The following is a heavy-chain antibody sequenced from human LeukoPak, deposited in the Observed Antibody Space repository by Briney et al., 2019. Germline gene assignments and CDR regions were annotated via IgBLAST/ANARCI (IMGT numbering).Heavy chain of an antibody. D-gene: IGHD2-2*01. Sequence: GASVKVSCKASGDTFTTDYIHWVRQGPGQGPEWMGVSNPSGGSTTNAQKFQGRVTMTRDTSTSTVYMELSSLRSEDTAVYYCAREEEYCSSTSCPFDYWGQGTLVTVSS. V-gene: IGHV1-46*01. CDR2: SNPSGGST. CDR1: GDTFTTDY. CDR3: AREEEYCSSTSCPFDY. J-gene: IGHJ4*02.